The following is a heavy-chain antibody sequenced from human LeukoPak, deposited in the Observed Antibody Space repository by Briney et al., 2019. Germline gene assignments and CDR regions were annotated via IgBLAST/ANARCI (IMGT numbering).Heavy chain of an antibody. CDR2: IYYSGST. V-gene: IGHV4-59*08. CDR1: GGSISSYY. Sequence: SETLSLTCTVSGGSISSYYWSWIRQPPGKGLEWMGYIYYSGSTNYNPSLKSRVTISVDTSKNQFSLKLSSVTAADTAVYYCASLAPVAGTLDYWGQGTLVTVSS. CDR3: ASLAPVAGTLDY. J-gene: IGHJ4*02. D-gene: IGHD6-19*01.